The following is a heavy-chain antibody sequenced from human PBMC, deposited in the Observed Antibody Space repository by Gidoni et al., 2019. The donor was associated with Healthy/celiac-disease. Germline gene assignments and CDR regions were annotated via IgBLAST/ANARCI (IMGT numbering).Heavy chain of an antibody. Sequence: EVQLVESGGGLVKPGGSLRLSCAASGFTFSSYSMNWVRQAPGKGLEWVSSISSSSSYIYYADSVKGRFTISRDNAKNSLYLQMNSLRAEDTAVYYCARSLDTAMALPYYFDYWGQGTLVTVSS. CDR3: ARSLDTAMALPYYFDY. CDR1: GFTFSSYS. J-gene: IGHJ4*02. D-gene: IGHD5-18*01. CDR2: ISSSSSYI. V-gene: IGHV3-21*01.